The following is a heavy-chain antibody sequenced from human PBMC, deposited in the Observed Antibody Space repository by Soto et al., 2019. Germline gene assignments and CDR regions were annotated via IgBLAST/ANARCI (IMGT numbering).Heavy chain of an antibody. J-gene: IGHJ6*02. D-gene: IGHD4-4*01. V-gene: IGHV3-21*01. CDR3: ASESWYSNCECYYYYYYGMDV. Sequence: PVGSLRLSCAAAGFTFSRYTTNWVRQAPGKVLEWVTSIRSSSYKHYEDSAKGRSTISIYNAKNTLYRKMNSLRGADTAVYFCASESWYSNCECYYYYYYGMDVWGQGTAVTVSS. CDR1: GFTFSRYT. CDR2: IRSSSYK.